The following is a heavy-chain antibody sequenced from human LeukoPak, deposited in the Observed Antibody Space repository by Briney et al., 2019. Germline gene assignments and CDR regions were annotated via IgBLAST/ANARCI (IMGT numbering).Heavy chain of an antibody. Sequence: GGSLRLSCAASGFTFSDYYMSWIRQAPGQGLEWVSYISSSGSTIYYADSVKGRFTISRDNAKNSLYLQMNSLRAEDTAVYYCARDPPMVRGVIITIYYGMDVWGQGTTVTVSS. V-gene: IGHV3-11*01. CDR1: GFTFSDYY. CDR3: ARDPPMVRGVIITIYYGMDV. CDR2: ISSSGSTI. D-gene: IGHD3-10*01. J-gene: IGHJ6*02.